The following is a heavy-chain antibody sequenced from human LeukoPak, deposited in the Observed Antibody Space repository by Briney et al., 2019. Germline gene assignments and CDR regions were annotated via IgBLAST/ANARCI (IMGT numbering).Heavy chain of an antibody. V-gene: IGHV4-38-2*01. CDR2: IYHSGST. J-gene: IGHJ6*04. D-gene: IGHD2-2*01. CDR1: GYAISSGYY. Sequence: SETLSPTCAVSGYAISSGYYWGWIRQPPGKGLEWVGSIYHSGSTYYNPSLKSRVTISVDKSKNQFSLKLSSVTAADTAVYYCARARVVVPAALFLRGGDCNLDVWGKGTTVTVSS. CDR3: ARARVVVPAALFLRGGDCNLDV.